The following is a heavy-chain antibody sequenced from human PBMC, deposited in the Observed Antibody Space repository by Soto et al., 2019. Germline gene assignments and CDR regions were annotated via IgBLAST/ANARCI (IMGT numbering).Heavy chain of an antibody. CDR3: ARAGPYCGSDCYPWAFDI. Sequence: PVGSLRLSCAASGFTFSTYGMHWVRQTPGKGLEWVAIIWYEGLNIYYADSVKGRFTISRDDSKNTVYLEMNSLRPGDTAVYYCARAGPYCGSDCYPWAFDIWGQGTVVTVSS. CDR1: GFTFSTYG. V-gene: IGHV3-33*01. D-gene: IGHD2-21*02. J-gene: IGHJ3*02. CDR2: IWYEGLNI.